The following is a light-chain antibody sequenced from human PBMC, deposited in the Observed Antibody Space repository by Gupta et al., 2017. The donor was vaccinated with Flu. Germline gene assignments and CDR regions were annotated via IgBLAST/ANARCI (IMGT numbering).Light chain of an antibody. J-gene: IGLJ3*02. CDR1: SSDVGGYSY. CDR3: SSYTSSSTWV. V-gene: IGLV2-14*01. Sequence: QSALTQPASVSGPPGQSNTISCTGTSSDVGGYSYVSWYQQHPDKAPKLMIYEVSNRPSGVSNRFSGSKSGNTASLTISGLQAEDEADYYCSSYTSSSTWVFGGGTKLTVL. CDR2: EVS.